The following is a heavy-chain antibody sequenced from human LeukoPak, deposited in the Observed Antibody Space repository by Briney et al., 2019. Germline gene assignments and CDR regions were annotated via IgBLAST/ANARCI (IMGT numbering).Heavy chain of an antibody. CDR3: AKENYDFWSGYLNYYYYMDV. Sequence: GGSLRLSCAASGFTFSSYGMHWVRQAPGKGLEWVAVISYDGSNKYYADSVKGRFTISRDNSKNTLYLQMNSLRAEDTAVYYCAKENYDFWSGYLNYYYYMDVWGKGTTVTVSS. CDR2: ISYDGSNK. CDR1: GFTFSSYG. V-gene: IGHV3-30*18. J-gene: IGHJ6*03. D-gene: IGHD3-3*01.